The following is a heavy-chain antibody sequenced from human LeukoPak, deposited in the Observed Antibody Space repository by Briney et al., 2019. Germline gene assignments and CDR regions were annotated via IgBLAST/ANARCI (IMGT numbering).Heavy chain of an antibody. V-gene: IGHV3-23*01. CDR1: GFTFSTYA. CDR3: AKDGYIKNRYYWFDS. D-gene: IGHD2-2*02. J-gene: IGHJ5*01. Sequence: PGGSLRLSCAASGFTFSTYAMSWVRQAPGKGLEWVSGISGMGGTYYADSVKGRFTISRDNSKNTLYLQMNSLRAEDTAVYYCAKDGYIKNRYYWFDSWGQGTLVTVSS. CDR2: ISGMGGT.